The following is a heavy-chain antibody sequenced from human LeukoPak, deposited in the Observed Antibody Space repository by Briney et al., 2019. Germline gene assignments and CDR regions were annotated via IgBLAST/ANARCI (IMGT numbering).Heavy chain of an antibody. CDR3: AREYTLYRSGWFLDY. CDR1: GGSISSSSYY. D-gene: IGHD6-19*01. CDR2: IDYSGST. Sequence: KTSETLSLTCTVSGGSISSSSYYWGWIRQPPGKGLEWIGSIDYSGSTYYNPSLRSRATISIDTSKHQFSLKLSSVTAADTAVYYCAREYTLYRSGWFLDYWGQGTVVTVSS. V-gene: IGHV4-39*07. J-gene: IGHJ4*02.